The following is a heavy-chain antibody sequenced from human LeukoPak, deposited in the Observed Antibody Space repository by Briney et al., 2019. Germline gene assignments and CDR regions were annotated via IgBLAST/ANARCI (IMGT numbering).Heavy chain of an antibody. V-gene: IGHV3-74*01. CDR2: INRDGSST. D-gene: IGHD3-22*01. J-gene: IGHJ4*02. CDR3: AREGVGYYDL. CDR1: GFTFSSHW. Sequence: GGSLRLSCAASGFTFSSHWMHWVRRVPGKGLVWVSRINRDGSSTNYADAVKGRFTISRDNAKNTLYLQMNSLRAEDTAVYYCAREGVGYYDLWGQGTLVTVSS.